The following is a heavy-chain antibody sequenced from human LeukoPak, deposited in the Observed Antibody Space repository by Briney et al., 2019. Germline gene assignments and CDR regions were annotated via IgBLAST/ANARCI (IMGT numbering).Heavy chain of an antibody. V-gene: IGHV1-2*02. D-gene: IGHD5-12*01. CDR2: INPNSGGT. CDR3: ARGDGYSGYDAYYFDY. Sequence: ASVKVSCKASGYTFTGYYMHWVRQAPGQGLEWMGWINPNSGGTNYAQKFQGRVTMTRDTSISAAYMELSRLRSDDTAVYYCARGDGYSGYDAYYFDYWGQGTLVTVSS. J-gene: IGHJ4*02. CDR1: GYTFTGYY.